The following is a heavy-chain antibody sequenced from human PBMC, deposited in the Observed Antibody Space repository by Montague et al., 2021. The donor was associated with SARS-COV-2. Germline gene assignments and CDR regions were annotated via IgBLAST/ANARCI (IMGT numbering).Heavy chain of an antibody. CDR3: VRYSGWFYFDF. D-gene: IGHD6-19*01. Sequence: CAISGDSVFSNSVTSRWLTQSLSRGLERLCRTYYRSKWYSDYAPSVRGRLTVNPDASKNEFSLELNYVTPEDTAVYYCVRYSGWFYFDFWGQGTLVTVSS. V-gene: IGHV6-1*01. CDR2: TYYRSKWYS. CDR1: GDSVFSNSVT. J-gene: IGHJ4*02.